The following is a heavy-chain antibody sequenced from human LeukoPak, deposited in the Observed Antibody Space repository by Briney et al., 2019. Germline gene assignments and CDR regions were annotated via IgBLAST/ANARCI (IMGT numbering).Heavy chain of an antibody. V-gene: IGHV4-39*07. CDR3: ARERRTTRIAPDFDY. CDR1: GGSISSSSYY. J-gene: IGHJ4*02. CDR2: IYYSGST. Sequence: SETLSLTCTVSGGSISSSSYYWGWIRQPPGKGLEWIGSIYYSGSTYYNPSLKSRVTISVDTSKNQFSLKLSSVTAADTAVYYCARERRTTRIAPDFDYWGQGTLVTVSS. D-gene: IGHD2-21*01.